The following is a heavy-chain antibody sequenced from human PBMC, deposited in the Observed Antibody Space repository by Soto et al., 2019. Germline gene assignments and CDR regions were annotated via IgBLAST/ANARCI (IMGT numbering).Heavy chain of an antibody. CDR1: DGFSDTSNNY. CDR2: IYDSGSS. Sequence: QLQLQESGPGLVKPSETLSLTCTVSDGFSDTSNNYWGWIRQSPGKGLEWIGSIYDSGSSYYNPSLKTRVSISVDTSTNRVSLRLTSVTAADTAVYYCARHGAYSFDRGVYSDAFDLWGQGTMVTVSS. D-gene: IGHD2-8*01. CDR3: ARHGAYSFDRGVYSDAFDL. J-gene: IGHJ3*01. V-gene: IGHV4-39*01.